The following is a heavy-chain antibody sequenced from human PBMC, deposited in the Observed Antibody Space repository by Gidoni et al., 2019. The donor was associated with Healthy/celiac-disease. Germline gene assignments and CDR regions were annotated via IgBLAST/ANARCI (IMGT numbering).Heavy chain of an antibody. Sequence: QVQLVESGGGVVQPGRSLRLSCAASGFTFSSYAMHWVRQAPGKGLEWVAVISYDGSNKFYADSVKGRFTISRDNSKNTLYLQMNSLRAEDTAVYYCARDVLLWFRELSYGMDVWGQGTTVTVSS. CDR2: ISYDGSNK. V-gene: IGHV3-30*04. D-gene: IGHD3-10*01. CDR1: GFTFSSYA. CDR3: ARDVLLWFRELSYGMDV. J-gene: IGHJ6*02.